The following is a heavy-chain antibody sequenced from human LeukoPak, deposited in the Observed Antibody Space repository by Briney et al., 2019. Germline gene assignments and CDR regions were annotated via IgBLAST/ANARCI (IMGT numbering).Heavy chain of an antibody. CDR3: ARGRGTFDC. CDR2: INWNGGSI. D-gene: IGHD1-1*01. Sequence: PGGSLRLSCAVSGFTFDDYGMSWVRQAPGKGLEWVSGINWNGGSIGYADSVKGLFTISRDNVKNSLYLQMNSLRAEDTALYYCARGRGTFDCWGQGTLVTLSS. V-gene: IGHV3-20*04. CDR1: GFTFDDYG. J-gene: IGHJ4*02.